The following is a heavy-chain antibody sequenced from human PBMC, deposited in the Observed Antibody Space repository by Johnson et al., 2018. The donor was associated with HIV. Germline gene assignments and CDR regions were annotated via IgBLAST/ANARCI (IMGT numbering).Heavy chain of an antibody. V-gene: IGHV3-7*05. D-gene: IGHD2-2*01. J-gene: IGHJ3*02. CDR3: ARVSCSSTSCLGDGAFDI. CDR2: IKQDGSEK. CDR1: GFTFSSYW. Sequence: EVQLVESGGGLVQPGGSLRLSCAASGFTFSSYWMSWVRQAPGKGLEWVANIKQDGSEKYYVDSVKGRFPISRDNAKNSLYLQMNSLRAEDTALYYCARVSCSSTSCLGDGAFDIWGQGTMVTVSS.